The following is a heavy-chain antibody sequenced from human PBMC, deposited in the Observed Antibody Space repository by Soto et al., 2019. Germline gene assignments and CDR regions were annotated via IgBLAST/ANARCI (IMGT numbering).Heavy chain of an antibody. V-gene: IGHV1-69*01. CDR1: GGTFSSYA. CDR2: IIPIFGTA. D-gene: IGHD4-4*01. J-gene: IGHJ6*02. CDR3: ARDLKQYLYYYYYGMDV. Sequence: QVQLVQSGAEVKKPGSSVKVSCKASGGTFSSYAISWVRQAPGQGLEWMGGIIPIFGTANYAQKFQGRVTITADESTSTAYMELSSLRSEDTAVYYCARDLKQYLYYYYYGMDVWGHGTTVTVSS.